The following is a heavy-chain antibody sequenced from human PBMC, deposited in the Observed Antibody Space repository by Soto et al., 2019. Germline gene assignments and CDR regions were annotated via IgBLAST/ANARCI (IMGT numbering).Heavy chain of an antibody. CDR3: ARASSWSYFDY. V-gene: IGHV1-3*04. J-gene: IGHJ4*02. D-gene: IGHD6-13*01. CDR2: INTAKDNT. CDR1: GYTFTSYA. Sequence: QVQLVQSGSEVKKPGASVKVSCKASGYTFTSYAIHWVRQAPGQRLEWMGWINTAKDNTKYSQKFQGRVTITRDTSASIVYLDLSSLRSDDTAVYYCARASSWSYFDYWGQGTLVTVSS.